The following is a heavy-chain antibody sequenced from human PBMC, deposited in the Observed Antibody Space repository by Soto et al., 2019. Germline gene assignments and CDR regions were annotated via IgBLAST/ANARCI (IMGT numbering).Heavy chain of an antibody. CDR2: IIPIFGTA. CDR1: GGTVSSYA. V-gene: IGHV1-69*13. J-gene: IGHJ6*02. Sequence: SVKVSCKASGGTVSSYAISWVRQAPGQGLEWMGGIIPIFGTANYAQKFQGRVTITADESTSTAYMELSSLRSEDTAVYYCARDIVVVPAAIQGDYYYGMDVWGQGTTVTVSS. D-gene: IGHD2-2*02. CDR3: ARDIVVVPAAIQGDYYYGMDV.